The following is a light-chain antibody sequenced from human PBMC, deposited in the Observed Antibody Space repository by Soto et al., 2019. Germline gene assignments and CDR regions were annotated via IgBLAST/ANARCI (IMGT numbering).Light chain of an antibody. J-gene: IGKJ1*01. CDR3: HQLNSYPPWT. V-gene: IGKV1-9*01. CDR2: AES. CDR1: QGISSY. Sequence: IQLTQSPSSLSASVGDRVTITCRASQGISSYLAWYQQKPGKAPKLLIYAESTLQSGVPSRFSGSGSGTDFTPTISSLQPEDFATDYCHQLNSYPPWTFGQGTKVEIK.